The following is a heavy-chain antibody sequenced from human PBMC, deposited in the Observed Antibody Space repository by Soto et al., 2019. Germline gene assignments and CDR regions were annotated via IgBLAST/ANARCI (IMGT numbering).Heavy chain of an antibody. CDR2: IYWDDDK. CDR1: GFSLSTSGVG. J-gene: IGHJ6*02. D-gene: IGHD2-21*02. CDR3: IQSRCGGDCLQAYASHYYYGMYV. V-gene: IGHV2-5*02. Sequence: QITLKESGPTLVKPPQTLTLTCTFSGFSLSTSGVGVGWIRQPPGKALEWLAFIYWDDDKRYSPSLRGRLTISKDTSKSQMVLTMTNMDPVDTATNYCIQSRCGGDCLQAYASHYYYGMYVWVQGNTVTVCS.